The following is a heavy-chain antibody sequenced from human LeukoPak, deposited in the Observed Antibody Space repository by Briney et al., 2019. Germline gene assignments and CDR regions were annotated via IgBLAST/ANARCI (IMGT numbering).Heavy chain of an antibody. V-gene: IGHV3-30*18. J-gene: IGHJ4*02. CDR2: ISYDGSNK. D-gene: IGHD3-16*01. CDR3: AKRNLGNIDY. Sequence: GTSLRLSCAASGFTFSNYGMHWVRQAPGKGLEWLAVISYDGSNKYYADSVKGRFTISRDNSKNMLYLQMNSLRAEDTAVYYCAKRNLGNIDYWGQGTLVTVSS. CDR1: GFTFSNYG.